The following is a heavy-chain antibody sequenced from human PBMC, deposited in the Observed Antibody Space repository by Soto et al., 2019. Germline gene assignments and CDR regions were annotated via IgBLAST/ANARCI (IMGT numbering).Heavy chain of an antibody. CDR3: ARDPSTTGYYGLDV. Sequence: PGGSLRLSCAASGFPFSDHAMHWVRQTPGKGLEWVSAITGRGDSTYYADSVKGRFTVTRDNSGNTIYLQMNSLRSEDTAMYYCARDPSTTGYYGLDVWGQGTTVTVSS. CDR1: GFPFSDHA. CDR2: ITGRGDST. V-gene: IGHV3-23*01. D-gene: IGHD2-15*01. J-gene: IGHJ6*01.